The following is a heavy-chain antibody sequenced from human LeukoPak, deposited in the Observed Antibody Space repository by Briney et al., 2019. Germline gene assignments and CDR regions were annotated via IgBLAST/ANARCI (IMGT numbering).Heavy chain of an antibody. D-gene: IGHD3-10*01. J-gene: IGHJ4*02. Sequence: GGSLRLSCAASGFTFSNAWMNWVRQAPGKGLEWVGRIKSKADGGTTDSAAPVKGRFTISRDDSRYTVFLRMNSLKTDDTGVYYCTTGIVRLSDSGSNDYWGQGTLVIVSS. CDR2: IKSKADGGTT. CDR3: TTGIVRLSDSGSNDY. CDR1: GFTFSNAW. V-gene: IGHV3-15*01.